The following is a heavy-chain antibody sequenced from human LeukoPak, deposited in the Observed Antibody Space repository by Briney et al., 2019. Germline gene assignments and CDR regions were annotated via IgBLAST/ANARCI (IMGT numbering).Heavy chain of an antibody. CDR3: ARDYYDSSGIDWFDP. J-gene: IGHJ5*02. CDR1: GYTFTTYT. D-gene: IGHD3-22*01. Sequence: ASVKVSCKASGYTFTTYTMHWVRQAPGQRLEWMGWINTGSGHTRYSQRFEGRVTITRDTSATTAYMELSSLTSEDTAVYYCARDYYDSSGIDWFDPWGQGTLVTVSS. CDR2: INTGSGHT. V-gene: IGHV1-3*04.